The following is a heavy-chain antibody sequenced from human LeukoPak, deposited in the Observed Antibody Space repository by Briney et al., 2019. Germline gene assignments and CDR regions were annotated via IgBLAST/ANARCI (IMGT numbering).Heavy chain of an antibody. Sequence: SETLSLTCTVSGGSISSYNWSWIRQPAGKGLEWIGRIYTSGSTNYNPSLKSRVTMSVDTSKNQFSLKLSSVTAADTAVYYCARDLSSSSWNDYWGQGTLVTVSS. CDR3: ARDLSSSSWNDY. D-gene: IGHD6-13*01. J-gene: IGHJ4*02. CDR1: GGSISSYN. CDR2: IYTSGST. V-gene: IGHV4-4*07.